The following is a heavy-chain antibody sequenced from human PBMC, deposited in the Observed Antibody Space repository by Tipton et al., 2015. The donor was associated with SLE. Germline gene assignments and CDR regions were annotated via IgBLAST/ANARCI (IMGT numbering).Heavy chain of an antibody. Sequence: TLSLTCTVSGGSISSYYWSWIRQPPGKGLEWIGYIYYSGSSNYNPSLKSRVTISLDTFTNRFSLKLNSVTAADTAVYYCARHDGNWGDYYFDYWGQGTLVTVSS. J-gene: IGHJ4*02. D-gene: IGHD7-27*01. CDR3: ARHDGNWGDYYFDY. V-gene: IGHV4-59*08. CDR1: GGSISSYY. CDR2: IYYSGSS.